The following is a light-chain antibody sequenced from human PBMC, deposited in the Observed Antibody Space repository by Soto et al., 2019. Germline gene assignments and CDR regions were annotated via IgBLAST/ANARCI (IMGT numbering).Light chain of an antibody. V-gene: IGKV2-28*01. CDR2: LGS. Sequence: DIVMTQSPLSLPVNPGEPASISCRSSQSLQHRNGYNYLDWYLQKPGQSPQLLIYLGSNRASGGPDRFSGSGSGTGITRKISRVEPEDVGVYYCMQALQTPITFGQGTRLEIK. J-gene: IGKJ5*01. CDR1: QSLQHRNGYNY. CDR3: MQALQTPIT.